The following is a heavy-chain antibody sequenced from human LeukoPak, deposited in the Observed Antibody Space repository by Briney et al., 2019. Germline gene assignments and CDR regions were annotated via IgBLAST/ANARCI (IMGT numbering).Heavy chain of an antibody. J-gene: IGHJ4*02. CDR2: TSGSGSST. V-gene: IGHV3-23*01. Sequence: PGGSLRLSCAASDFSFTTYAMSWVRQAPGKGLEWVSGTSGSGSSTYYADSVKGRFTISRDNSKNTLYLQMNSLRADDTAVYYCAKGLNYALPYYFDYWGQGTLVTVSS. CDR3: AKGLNYALPYYFDY. CDR1: DFSFTTYA. D-gene: IGHD3-16*01.